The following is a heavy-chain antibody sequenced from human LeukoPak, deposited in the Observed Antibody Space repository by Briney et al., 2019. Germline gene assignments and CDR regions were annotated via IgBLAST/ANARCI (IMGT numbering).Heavy chain of an antibody. Sequence: GASVKVSCKASGYTFTSYAMHWVRQAPGQRLEWMGWINAGNGNTKYSQKFQGRVTITRDTSASTAYMELSSLRSEDTAVYYCARSLDSSVEGFDYWDQGTLVTVSS. CDR3: ARSLDSSVEGFDY. CDR1: GYTFTSYA. D-gene: IGHD3-22*01. J-gene: IGHJ4*02. V-gene: IGHV1-3*01. CDR2: INAGNGNT.